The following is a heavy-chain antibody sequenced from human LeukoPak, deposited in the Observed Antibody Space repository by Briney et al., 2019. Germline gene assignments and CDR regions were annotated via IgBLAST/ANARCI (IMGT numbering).Heavy chain of an antibody. CDR1: GFTFSSYS. CDR2: ISSSSSYI. V-gene: IGHV3-21*01. J-gene: IGHJ4*02. CDR3: ARDPYYYDSSGYFSGGSF. Sequence: PGGSLRLSCAASGFTFSSYSMNWVRQAPGKGLEWVSSISSSSSYIYYADSVKGRFTISRDNAKNSLYLQMNSLRAEDTAVYYCARDPYYYDSSGYFSGGSFGGQGTLVTVSS. D-gene: IGHD3-22*01.